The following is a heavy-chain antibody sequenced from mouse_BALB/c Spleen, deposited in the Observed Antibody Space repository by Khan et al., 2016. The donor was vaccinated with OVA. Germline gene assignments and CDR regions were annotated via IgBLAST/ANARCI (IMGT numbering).Heavy chain of an antibody. J-gene: IGHJ3*01. V-gene: IGHV1S81*02. D-gene: IGHD1-1*02. CDR1: GYTFTRYY. CDR2: INPSNGDT. CDR3: TRSGWAAFAY. Sequence: QVQLKQSGAELVKPGASVKLSCKASGYTFTRYYIYWVKQRPGQGLEWIGGINPSNGDTYFNEKFESKATLTVDKSSSTAFMQVSSLTSEDSAVYYCTRSGWAAFAYWGQGTLVTVSA.